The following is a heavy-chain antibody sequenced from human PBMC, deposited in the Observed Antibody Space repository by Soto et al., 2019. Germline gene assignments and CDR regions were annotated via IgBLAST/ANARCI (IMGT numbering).Heavy chain of an antibody. D-gene: IGHD3-3*01. J-gene: IGHJ6*02. Sequence: GASVKVSCKASGGTFSSYAISWVRQAPGQGLEWMGGIIPIFGTANYAQKFQGRATITADKSTSTAYMELSSLRSEDTAVYYCARGVWSGLGRTYYYGKDVWGQGTTVTVSS. V-gene: IGHV1-69*06. CDR1: GGTFSSYA. CDR2: IIPIFGTA. CDR3: ARGVWSGLGRTYYYGKDV.